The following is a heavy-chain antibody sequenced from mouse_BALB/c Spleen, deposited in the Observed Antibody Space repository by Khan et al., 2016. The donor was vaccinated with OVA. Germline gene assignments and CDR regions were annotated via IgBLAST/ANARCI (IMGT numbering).Heavy chain of an antibody. CDR1: GYSFTSYY. Sequence: VQLQQSGPELMKPGASVKISCEASGYSFTSYYIHWVKQSHGKSLEWIGYVDPFNGGTSYNQKFKGKATLTVDKSSSTAYMHLSSLTSEDSAVYYCTRHCYVAWFAYWGQGTLVTVSA. V-gene: IGHV1S135*01. J-gene: IGHJ3*01. CDR2: VDPFNGGT. CDR3: TRHCYVAWFAY. D-gene: IGHD2-12*01.